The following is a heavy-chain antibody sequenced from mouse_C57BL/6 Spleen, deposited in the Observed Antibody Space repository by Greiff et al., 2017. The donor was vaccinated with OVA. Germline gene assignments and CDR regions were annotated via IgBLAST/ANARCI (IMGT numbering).Heavy chain of an antibody. D-gene: IGHD1-1*01. Sequence: QVQLKQPGAELVRPGSSVKLSCKASGYTFTSYWMHWVKQRPIQGLEWIGNIDPSDSETHYNQKFKDKATLTVDKSSSTAYMQLSSLTSEDSAVYYCARSLYYYGSSYVGNFDYWGQGTTLTVSS. CDR2: IDPSDSET. CDR1: GYTFTSYW. V-gene: IGHV1-52*01. CDR3: ARSLYYYGSSYVGNFDY. J-gene: IGHJ2*01.